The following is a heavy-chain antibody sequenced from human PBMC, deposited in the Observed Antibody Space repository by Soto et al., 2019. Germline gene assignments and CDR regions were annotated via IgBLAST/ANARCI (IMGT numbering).Heavy chain of an antibody. CDR1: GFTFSLYG. D-gene: IGHD5-12*01. CDR2: TSYDGNNT. V-gene: IGHV3-30*18. J-gene: IGHJ6*02. Sequence: LLVESGGGVGQPGRSLRLSCAASGFTFSLYGLHWVRQAPGKGLEWVAVTSYDGNNTYYADSVKGRFTISRDNSKNTLYLQMNSLRAEDTAVYYCAKDSGYSGYDVYDYYYGMDVWGQGTTVTVSS. CDR3: AKDSGYSGYDVYDYYYGMDV.